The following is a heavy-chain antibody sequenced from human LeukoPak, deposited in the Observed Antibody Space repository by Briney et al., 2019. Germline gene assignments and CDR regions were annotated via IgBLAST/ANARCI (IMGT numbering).Heavy chain of an antibody. CDR3: PRVNTYTSGHPPPFDY. J-gene: IGHJ4*02. CDR2: IYCTGTA. V-gene: IGHV4-59*11. D-gene: IGHD3-22*01. CDR1: GYSINVHY. Sequence: SETLCLTCTVSGYSINVHYWSWVRQSPGKGLQCIGHIYCTGTAAYNPSLMRRDTTSVDTSKNQFPLKLPSATAADTALYYCPRVNTYTSGHPPPFDYWSQGTLVTVSS.